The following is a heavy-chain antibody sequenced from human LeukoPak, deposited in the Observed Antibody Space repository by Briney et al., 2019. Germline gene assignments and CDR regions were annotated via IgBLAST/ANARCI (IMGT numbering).Heavy chain of an antibody. CDR3: ARVLSYCSGSSWFDP. D-gene: IGHD3-10*01. J-gene: IGHJ5*02. CDR2: ISAYNGNT. CDR1: GYTFTSYG. Sequence: ASVKVSCKASGYTFTSYGISWVRQAPGQGLEWMGWISAYNGNTNYAQKLQGRVTMTTDTSTSTAYMELRSLRSDDTAVYYCARVLSYCSGSSWFDPWGQGTLVTVSS. V-gene: IGHV1-18*01.